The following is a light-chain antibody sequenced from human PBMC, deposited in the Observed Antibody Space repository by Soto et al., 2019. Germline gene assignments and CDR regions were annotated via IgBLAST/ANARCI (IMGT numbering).Light chain of an antibody. V-gene: IGKV3-11*01. J-gene: IGKJ4*01. CDR2: GAS. CDR3: QQGSSWPLT. Sequence: EILLTQSPATLSLSPGDGATLSCRASQTISTDLAWFQQKPGQAPRLLIYGASHRAAGIPARISGSGFETEFTLIISSLEPEDFAVYYCQQGSSWPLTFGGGTKLEIK. CDR1: QTISTD.